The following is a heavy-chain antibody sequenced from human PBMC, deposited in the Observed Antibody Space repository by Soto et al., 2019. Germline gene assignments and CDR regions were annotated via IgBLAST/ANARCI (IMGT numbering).Heavy chain of an antibody. CDR2: INVGNGNT. Sequence: ASVKVSCKASGYTFTNYAMHWVRQAPGPRLEWMGWINVGNGNTKYSQKFQGRVTITRDTSASTAHMELSSLRSEDTAVYFCCYDSSGYLDYWGQGTLVTVSS. CDR1: GYTFTNYA. V-gene: IGHV1-3*01. J-gene: IGHJ4*02. CDR3: CYDSSGYLDY. D-gene: IGHD3-22*01.